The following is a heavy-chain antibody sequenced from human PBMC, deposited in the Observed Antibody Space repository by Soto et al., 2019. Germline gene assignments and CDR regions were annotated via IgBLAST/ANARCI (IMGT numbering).Heavy chain of an antibody. CDR3: ASQLYGSDTAPYFHYYFDS. Sequence: PGESLKFSCKASGYSFAGDWMNWVRQKPGKGRERMGRIDPLHSQPYSSPSFRGYVTFSVTPSIATVFLQWSRLRASDTAIYYCASQLYGSDTAPYFHYYFDSWGQGTPVTVSS. V-gene: IGHV5-10-1*01. J-gene: IGHJ4*02. CDR1: GYSFAGDW. CDR2: IDPLHSQP. D-gene: IGHD5-18*01.